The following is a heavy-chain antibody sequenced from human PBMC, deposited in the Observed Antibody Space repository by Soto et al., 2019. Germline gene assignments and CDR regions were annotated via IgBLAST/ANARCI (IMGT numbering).Heavy chain of an antibody. D-gene: IGHD2-2*01. V-gene: IGHV3-30*18. CDR1: GFTFSSYG. CDR3: AKDNNKYVGMDV. J-gene: IGHJ6*02. CDR2: ISHDGSNK. Sequence: QVQLVESGGGVVQPGRSLRLSCAASGFTFSSYGMHWVRQAPGKGLEWVATISHDGSNKYYADSVKGRFTISRDNSKNTLYLQMNSLRAEVTAVYYCAKDNNKYVGMDVWGQGTTVTVSS.